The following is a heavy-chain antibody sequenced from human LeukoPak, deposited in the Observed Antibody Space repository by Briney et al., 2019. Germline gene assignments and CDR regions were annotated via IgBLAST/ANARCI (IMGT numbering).Heavy chain of an antibody. CDR1: GGSISSYY. D-gene: IGHD5-12*01. CDR2: IYTSGST. Sequence: SETLSLTCTVSGGSISSYYWSWIRQPPGKGLEWIGRIYTSGSTNYNPSLKSRVTMSVDTSKNQFSLKLSSVTAADTAVYYCARAYSGYDGYFYYYYMDVWGKGTTVTVSS. J-gene: IGHJ6*03. CDR3: ARAYSGYDGYFYYYYMDV. V-gene: IGHV4-4*07.